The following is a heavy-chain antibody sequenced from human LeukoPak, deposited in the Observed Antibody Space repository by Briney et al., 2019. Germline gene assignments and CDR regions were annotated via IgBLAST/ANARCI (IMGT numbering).Heavy chain of an antibody. D-gene: IGHD3-10*01. V-gene: IGHV3-66*02. Sequence: GGSLRLSCAASGITVSSNYMSWVCQAPGKGLEWVSVIYSGGSTYYADSVKGRFTISRDNSKNTLYLQMNSLRAEDTAVYYCAREDYYGSGSYYKHWYFDLWGRGTLVTVSS. J-gene: IGHJ2*01. CDR2: IYSGGST. CDR1: GITVSSNY. CDR3: AREDYYGSGSYYKHWYFDL.